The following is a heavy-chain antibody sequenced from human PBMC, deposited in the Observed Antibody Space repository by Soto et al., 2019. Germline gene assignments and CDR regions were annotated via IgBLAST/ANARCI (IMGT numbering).Heavy chain of an antibody. D-gene: IGHD6-6*01. CDR3: ARDRSSSEI. J-gene: IGHJ3*02. CDR1: GFTFTDYG. Sequence: ASVKVSCKASGFTFTDYGISWVRQAPGQGLEWMGWISAYNGNTNYAQKFHDRVTMTTDTSTPTAYMELRSLTSDDTAVYYCARDRSSSEIRGQGTMVTVSS. V-gene: IGHV1-18*01. CDR2: ISAYNGNT.